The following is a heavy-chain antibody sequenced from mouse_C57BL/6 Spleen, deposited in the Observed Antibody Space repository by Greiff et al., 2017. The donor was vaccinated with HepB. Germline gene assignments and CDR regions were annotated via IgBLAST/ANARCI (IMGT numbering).Heavy chain of an antibody. CDR2: IDPEDGET. V-gene: IGHV14-2*01. CDR1: GFNINGYY. D-gene: IGHD3-2*02. Sequence: EVQLQQSGAELVKPGASVKLSCTASGFNINGYYMPWVKQRTEQGLEWIGRIDPEDGETKYTQKFQGKATITADTSSNTAYLQLSSLTSEDTAVYCGARSQHRHRFGCWGQGALVTVSA. CDR3: ARSQHRHRFGC. J-gene: IGHJ3*01.